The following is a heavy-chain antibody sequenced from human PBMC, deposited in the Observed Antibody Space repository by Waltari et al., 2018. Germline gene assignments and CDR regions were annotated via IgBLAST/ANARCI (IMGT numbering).Heavy chain of an antibody. CDR1: GYSFTSYW. V-gene: IGHV5-51*01. Sequence: EVQLVQSGAEVKKPGESLKISCKGSGYSFTSYWIGWVRQMPGKGLEWMGIIYPGDSDTRYSPSFQGQVTISADKSISTAYLQWSSLKASDTAMYYCVRHYYGSGSYYPHAFDIWGQGTMVTVSS. CDR2: IYPGDSDT. D-gene: IGHD3-10*01. CDR3: VRHYYGSGSYYPHAFDI. J-gene: IGHJ3*02.